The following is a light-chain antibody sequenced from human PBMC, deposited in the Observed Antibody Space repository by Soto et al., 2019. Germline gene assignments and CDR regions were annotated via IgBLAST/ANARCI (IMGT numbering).Light chain of an antibody. CDR3: QQYDLLPWT. CDR2: AAS. V-gene: IGKV1-33*01. CDR1: QDITNF. Sequence: DIQMTQSPSSLSASVGDRVTITCQASQDITNFLNWYQQKPGKAPKLLIYAASNLETGVPSRFSGGGSGADFTFTISSLQPEDVATHYCQQYDLLPWTFGQGTKVEIK. J-gene: IGKJ1*01.